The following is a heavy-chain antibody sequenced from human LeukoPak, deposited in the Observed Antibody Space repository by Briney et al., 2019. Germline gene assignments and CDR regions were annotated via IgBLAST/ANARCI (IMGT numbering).Heavy chain of an antibody. CDR2: ISGSGGST. J-gene: IGHJ4*02. V-gene: IGHV3-23*01. CDR3: AKRITVTYFNDY. CDR1: GFTFSSYA. Sequence: PGGSLRLSCVTSGFTFSSYAMSWVRQAPGKGLEWVSAISGSGGSTYYADSVKGRFTISRDSSKNTLYLQMNSLRAEDTAVYYCAKRITVTYFNDYWGQGTLVTVSS. D-gene: IGHD4-17*01.